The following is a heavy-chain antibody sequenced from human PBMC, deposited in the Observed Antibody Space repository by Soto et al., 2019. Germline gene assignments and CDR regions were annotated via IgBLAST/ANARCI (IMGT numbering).Heavy chain of an antibody. CDR3: AWQGRANHDVCNV. CDR2: VNWNGGST. J-gene: IGHJ3*01. D-gene: IGHD3-16*01. V-gene: IGHV3-20*04. CDR1: GFTFDDYG. Sequence: GGSLRLSCAASGFTFDDYGMSWARQAPGKGLEWVSGVNWNGGSTGYAAPVKGRFSISRDESKNTLYLQMDGLKIEDTAIYYCAWQGRANHDVCNVWGRGTMVTVSS.